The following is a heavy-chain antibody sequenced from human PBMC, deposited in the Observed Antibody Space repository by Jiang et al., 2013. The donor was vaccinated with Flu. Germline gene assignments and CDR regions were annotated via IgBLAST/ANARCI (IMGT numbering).Heavy chain of an antibody. V-gene: IGHV4-39*01. J-gene: IGHJ4*02. CDR3: ARHGDSSGIAAAGTGDY. D-gene: IGHD6-13*01. Sequence: KPSETLSLTCTVSGGSISSSSYYWGWIRQPPGKGLEWIGSIYYSGSTYYNPSLKSRVTISVDTSKNQFSLKLSSVTAADTAVYYCARHGDSSGIAAAGTGDYWGQGTLVTVSS. CDR2: IYYSGST. CDR1: GGSISSSSYY.